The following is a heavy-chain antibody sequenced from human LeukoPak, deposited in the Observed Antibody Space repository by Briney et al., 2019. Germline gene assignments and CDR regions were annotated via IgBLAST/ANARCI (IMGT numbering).Heavy chain of an antibody. CDR3: AKSLYTWDILTGYYDY. V-gene: IGHV3-23*01. Sequence: GGSLRLSCAASGFTFSSYAMSWVRQAPGKGLEWVSAISGSGGSTYYADSVRGRFTISRDNSKNTLYLQMSSLRAEDTAVYYCAKSLYTWDILTGYYDYWGQGTLVTVSS. CDR2: ISGSGGST. CDR1: GFTFSSYA. D-gene: IGHD3-9*01. J-gene: IGHJ4*02.